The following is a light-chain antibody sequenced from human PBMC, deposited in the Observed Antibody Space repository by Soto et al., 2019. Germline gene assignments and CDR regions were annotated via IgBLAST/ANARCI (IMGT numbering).Light chain of an antibody. CDR2: DVS. J-gene: IGLJ1*01. V-gene: IGLV2-14*01. CDR1: SSDVGGYNY. Sequence: QAVLTQPASVSGSPGQSITISSTGTSSDVGGYNYVSWYQQHPGKAPKLMIYDVSNRPSGVSNRFSGSKSGNTASLTISGLQAEDEADYYCSSYTSSSTFFFGTGTKVTVL. CDR3: SSYTSSSTFF.